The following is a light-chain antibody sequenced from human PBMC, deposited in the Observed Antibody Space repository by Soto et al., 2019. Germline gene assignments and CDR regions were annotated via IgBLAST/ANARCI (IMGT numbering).Light chain of an antibody. V-gene: IGKV3D-7*01. CDR2: GAS. CDR3: QQDYNLLT. CDR1: QSVSSSY. J-gene: IGKJ4*01. Sequence: PGERVTLSCRASQSVSSSYLTWYRQKPGQAPRLLIYGASTRATSIPARFSGSGSGTDFTLTISSLQPEDFAVYYCQQDYNLLTFGGGTKVEIK.